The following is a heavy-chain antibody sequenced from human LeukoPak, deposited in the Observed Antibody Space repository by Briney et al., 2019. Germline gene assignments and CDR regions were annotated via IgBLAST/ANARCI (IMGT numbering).Heavy chain of an antibody. V-gene: IGHV4-28*01. Sequence: SETLSLTCAVSGSSITSNNWWGWIRQPPGKGLEWIGYIYYSGDTYYNPSLNSRVTMSVDTSKNQFSLKLNSVTAVDTAVFYCAKKVAGVGWFDPWGQGTLVTVSS. CDR3: AKKVAGVGWFDP. J-gene: IGHJ5*02. D-gene: IGHD7-27*01. CDR1: GSSITSNNW. CDR2: IYYSGDT.